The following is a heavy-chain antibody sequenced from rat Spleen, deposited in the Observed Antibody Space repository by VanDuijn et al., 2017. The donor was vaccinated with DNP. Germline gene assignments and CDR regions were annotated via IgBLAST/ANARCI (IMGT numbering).Heavy chain of an antibody. CDR1: GFTFSSFP. Sequence: EVQLVESGGDLVQPGRSMKLSCAASGFTFSSFPMAWVRQTPTKGLEWFATISTNGGGTYYRDSVRGRFTVSRDNAKNTLYLQMDSLRSEDTATYYCVRRELGAGAMDAWGQGTSVTVSS. CDR3: VRRELGAGAMDA. V-gene: IGHV5-46*01. CDR2: ISTNGGGT. D-gene: IGHD5-1*01. J-gene: IGHJ4*01.